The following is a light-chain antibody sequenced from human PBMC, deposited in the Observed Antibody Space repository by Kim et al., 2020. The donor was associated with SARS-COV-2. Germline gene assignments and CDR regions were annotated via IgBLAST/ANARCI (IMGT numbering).Light chain of an antibody. J-gene: IGKJ1*01. CDR1: QDISNH. CDR2: AAS. Sequence: ASVVDRVTITCRASQDISNHLAWYQQKPGKAPELLIYAASTLKTGVPSRFSGIRSGTEFTLTIGSLQPEDFATYSCLQVNTYPRTFGHGTKVDIK. CDR3: LQVNTYPRT. V-gene: IGKV1-9*01.